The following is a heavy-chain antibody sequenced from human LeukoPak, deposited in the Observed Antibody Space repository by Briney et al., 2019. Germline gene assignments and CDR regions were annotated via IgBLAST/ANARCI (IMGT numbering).Heavy chain of an antibody. CDR2: FFYSGST. J-gene: IGHJ4*02. Sequence: KPSETLSLTCSVSGGSISSSTYYWGWLRQPPGRGLEWIGSFFYSGSTYYNPSLKSRVTISVDTSKNQFSLKLNSVTAADTAVYYCARQLGTVTTTSFDYWGQGTLVTVS. CDR1: GGSISSSTYY. D-gene: IGHD4-17*01. V-gene: IGHV4-39*01. CDR3: ARQLGTVTTTSFDY.